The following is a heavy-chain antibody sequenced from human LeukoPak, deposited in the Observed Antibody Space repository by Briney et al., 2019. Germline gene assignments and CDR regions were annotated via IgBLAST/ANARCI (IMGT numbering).Heavy chain of an antibody. D-gene: IGHD3-10*01. CDR2: IIPIFGTP. CDR3: ARGSGTITMVRGVFYGMDV. J-gene: IGHJ6*02. CDR1: GGTFSSYG. V-gene: IGHV1-69*13. Sequence: SVKVSCKASGGTFSSYGISWVRQAPGQGLEWMGGIIPIFGTPNYAQKFQGRVTVTADESTSTAYMELSSLRSEDTAVYYCARGSGTITMVRGVFYGMDVWGQGTTVTVSS.